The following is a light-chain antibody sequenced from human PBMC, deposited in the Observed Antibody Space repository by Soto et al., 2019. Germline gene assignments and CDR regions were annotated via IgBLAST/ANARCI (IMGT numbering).Light chain of an antibody. V-gene: IGKV1-39*01. CDR2: AAS. Sequence: DIQMTPSPSSLSSSVGHRVTITCRASQTISNFLNWYQQKAGKAPNLLISAASILQGGVPSMFSGSGYGTDFTLTISNLQPEDFATYYCQQTYGSPQAFGRGTTVDI. J-gene: IGKJ1*01. CDR1: QTISNF. CDR3: QQTYGSPQA.